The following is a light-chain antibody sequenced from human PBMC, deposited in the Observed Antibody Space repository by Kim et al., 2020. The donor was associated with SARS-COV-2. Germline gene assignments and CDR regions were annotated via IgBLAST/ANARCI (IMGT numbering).Light chain of an antibody. CDR1: ASDGGGYNF. V-gene: IGLV2-14*01. Sequence: QSVLTQPASMSGSPGQSITISCSGTASDGGGYNFVSWYQQHPGKAPKLMIYDVSKRPSGVSSRFSGSKSGNTASLTISGLQAEDEADYYCISYTSTNTLVFGGGTQLTVL. CDR3: ISYTSTNTLV. CDR2: DVS. J-gene: IGLJ2*01.